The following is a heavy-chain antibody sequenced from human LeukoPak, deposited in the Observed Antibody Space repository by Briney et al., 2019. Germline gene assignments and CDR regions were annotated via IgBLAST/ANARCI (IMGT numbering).Heavy chain of an antibody. CDR3: ASSGRAAGPYGMDV. CDR2: IYYSGST. D-gene: IGHD6-13*01. Sequence: KSSETLSLTCTVSGGSISSGGYYWSWIRQHPGKGLEWIGYIYYSGSTYYNPSLKSRVTISVDTSKNQFSLKLSSVTAADTAVYYCASSGRAAGPYGMDVWGQGTTVTVSS. CDR1: GGSISSGGYY. J-gene: IGHJ6*02. V-gene: IGHV4-31*03.